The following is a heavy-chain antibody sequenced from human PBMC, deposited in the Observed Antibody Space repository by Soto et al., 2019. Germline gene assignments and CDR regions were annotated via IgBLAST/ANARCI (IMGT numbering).Heavy chain of an antibody. J-gene: IGHJ4*02. CDR2: IYHTGST. D-gene: IGHD4-17*01. Sequence: PSETLSLTGTVSADSISSGYWSWIRQPPGKELEWIGYIYHTGSTNYNPSLKSRVTMSIDTSKSQFSVKLSSVTPADTAVYYCARYVRNNDYVFDAWGQGTLVTVSS. CDR1: ADSISSGY. CDR3: ARYVRNNDYVFDA. V-gene: IGHV4-59*01.